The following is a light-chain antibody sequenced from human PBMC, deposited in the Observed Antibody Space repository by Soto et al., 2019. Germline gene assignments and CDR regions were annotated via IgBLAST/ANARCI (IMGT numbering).Light chain of an antibody. CDR2: GAS. Sequence: ENVLSQSPGTLSLSPGERATLSCRASQSLRDSYLAWYPQKPGQAPRLLIYGASNRATGIPDRFSGSGSGTDFALNISRLEPEDVAVYYCQQFGGSSNTFGGGTKVEIK. J-gene: IGKJ4*01. V-gene: IGKV3-20*01. CDR3: QQFGGSSNT. CDR1: QSLRDSY.